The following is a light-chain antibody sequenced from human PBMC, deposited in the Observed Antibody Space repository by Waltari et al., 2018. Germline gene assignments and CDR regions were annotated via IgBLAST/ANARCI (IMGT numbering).Light chain of an antibody. CDR3: MQGIDLPRT. V-gene: IGKV2-29*02. CDR1: LLHGDGKTY. J-gene: IGKJ1*01. CDR2: EVS. Sequence: LLHGDGKTYLHWYLQKPGQSPQLLISEVSSRFSGVPDRFGGSGSGTDFTLKISRVEAEDVGVYYCMQGIDLPRTFGQGTKVEIK.